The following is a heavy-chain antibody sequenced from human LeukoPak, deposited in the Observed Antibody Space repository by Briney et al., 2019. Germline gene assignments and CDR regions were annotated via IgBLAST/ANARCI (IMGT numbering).Heavy chain of an antibody. J-gene: IGHJ4*02. CDR1: GGSISSGGYY. CDR3: ARLYGGKPFDY. D-gene: IGHD4-23*01. CDR2: IFYSGST. Sequence: SETLSLTCSVSGGSISSGGYYWSWIRQHPGKGLEWIGSIFYSGSTYYNPSLNSRVTISVDTSKNQFSLKLSSVTAADTAVYYCARLYGGKPFDYWGQGTLVTVSS. V-gene: IGHV4-39*01.